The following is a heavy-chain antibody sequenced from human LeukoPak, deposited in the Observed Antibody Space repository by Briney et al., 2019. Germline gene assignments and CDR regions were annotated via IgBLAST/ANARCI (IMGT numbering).Heavy chain of an antibody. Sequence: SETLSLTCTVSGGSISSGGYYWSWIRQPPGKGLEWIGYIYHSGSTYYNPSLKSRVTISLDRSKNQFSLKLNSVTAADTAVYYCARGNSTSCYEDWGQGTLVTVSS. J-gene: IGHJ4*02. D-gene: IGHD2-2*01. V-gene: IGHV4-30-2*01. CDR3: ARGNSTSCYED. CDR1: GGSISSGGYY. CDR2: IYHSGST.